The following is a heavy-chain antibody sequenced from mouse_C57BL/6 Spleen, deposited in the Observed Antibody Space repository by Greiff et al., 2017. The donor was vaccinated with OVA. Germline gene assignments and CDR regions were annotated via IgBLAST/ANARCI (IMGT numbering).Heavy chain of an antibody. D-gene: IGHD1-1*02. CDR1: GYTFPSYW. J-gene: IGHJ3*01. CDR3: ARMAMGDYPSWFAY. CDR2: IYPGSGST. Sequence: QVQLQQPGAELVKPGASVKMSCKASGYTFPSYWITWVKQRPGQGLEWIGDIYPGSGSTNYNEKFKSKATLTVDTSSSTAYMQLSSLTSEDSAVYYCARMAMGDYPSWFAYWGQGTLVTVSA. V-gene: IGHV1-55*01.